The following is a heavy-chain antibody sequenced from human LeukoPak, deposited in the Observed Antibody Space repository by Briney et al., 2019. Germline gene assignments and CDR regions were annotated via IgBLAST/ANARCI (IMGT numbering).Heavy chain of an antibody. CDR1: GFSVIGNY. CDR2: IYSGGST. D-gene: IGHD1-26*01. V-gene: IGHV3-53*01. Sequence: PGGSLRLSCAASGFSVIGNYMSWVRQAPGKGLEWVSLIYSGGSTNYVDSVKGRFTISRDSSKNTLYLQMNNLRAEDTAVYYCARDGGGAYSLAFDIWGQGTLVTVSS. CDR3: ARDGGGAYSLAFDI. J-gene: IGHJ3*02.